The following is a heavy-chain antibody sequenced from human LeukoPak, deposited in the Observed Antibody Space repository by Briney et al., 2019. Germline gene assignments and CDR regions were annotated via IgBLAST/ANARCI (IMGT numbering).Heavy chain of an antibody. CDR3: VRCSGVFGSSGY. D-gene: IGHD6-6*01. V-gene: IGHV3-21*01. CDR2: ISSGTGSYI. CDR1: GFSFSSYS. J-gene: IGHJ4*02. Sequence: GGSLRLSCVASGFSFSSYSMNWVRQAPGKGLEWVSTISSGTGSYIYYEDSVRGRFTISKDNAKNSLYLQMNSLRAEDTAVYYCVRCSGVFGSSGYWGQGTLVTVSS.